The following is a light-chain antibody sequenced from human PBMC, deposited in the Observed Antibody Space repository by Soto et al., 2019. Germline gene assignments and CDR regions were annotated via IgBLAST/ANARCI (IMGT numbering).Light chain of an antibody. Sequence: EIVLTQSPGTLSLSPGERATLSCRASQSVSSSYLAWYQQKPGQAPRLLNYGASSRATGIPDRFSGSGSGTDFTLTISRLEPEDFAVYYCQQYCSSPYTFGQGTKLEIK. J-gene: IGKJ2*01. CDR1: QSVSSSY. V-gene: IGKV3-20*01. CDR3: QQYCSSPYT. CDR2: GAS.